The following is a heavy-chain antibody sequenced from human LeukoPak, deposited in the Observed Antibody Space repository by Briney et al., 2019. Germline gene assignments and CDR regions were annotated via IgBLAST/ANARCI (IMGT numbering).Heavy chain of an antibody. D-gene: IGHD1-26*01. CDR1: GFTFSNAW. CDR2: FRSKTDGGTI. J-gene: IGHJ4*02. CDR3: TTVIMGAPKDDY. V-gene: IGHV3-15*05. Sequence: GGSLRLSCAASGFTFSNAWVSWVRQAPGKGLEWVGRFRSKTDGGTIDYAAPVKGRFTISRDDSRNTLYLQMNSLKTEDTAVYYCTTVIMGAPKDDYWGQGTLVTVSS.